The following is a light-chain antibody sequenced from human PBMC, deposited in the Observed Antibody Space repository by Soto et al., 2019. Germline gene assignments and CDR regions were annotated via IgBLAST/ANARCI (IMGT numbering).Light chain of an antibody. Sequence: EIVMTQSPATLSVSPGERATLSCRASQSVSSNLAWYQQNAGQAPRLLIYGASTRATGIPARFSGSGSGTDFTLNISSLQSEDFAGYYCQQYNNWPPAFGEGTEVEIK. J-gene: IGKJ4*01. CDR1: QSVSSN. CDR2: GAS. V-gene: IGKV3-15*01. CDR3: QQYNNWPPA.